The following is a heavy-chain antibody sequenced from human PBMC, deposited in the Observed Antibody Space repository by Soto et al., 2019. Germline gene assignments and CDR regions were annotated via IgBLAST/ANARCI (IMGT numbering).Heavy chain of an antibody. CDR2: IIPIFNTP. D-gene: IGHD5-12*01. V-gene: IGHV1-69*01. CDR3: ASRPRNGYNR. J-gene: IGHJ4*02. CDR1: GGTFSNYA. Sequence: QVQLVQSGAELKKPGSSVKVSCKSSGGTFSNYAVSWVRQVPGQGLEWMGGIIPIFNTPNYAQKFQGRVTFTADESTGTAYMELSSLRSDDTAVDYCASRPRNGYNRWGQGTLVTVSS.